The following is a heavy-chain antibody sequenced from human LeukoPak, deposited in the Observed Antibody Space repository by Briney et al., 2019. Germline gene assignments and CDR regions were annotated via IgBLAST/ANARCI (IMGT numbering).Heavy chain of an antibody. CDR1: GFTFSSYS. CDR2: ISSSSSTI. J-gene: IGHJ2*01. Sequence: PGGSLRPSCAASGFTFSSYSMNWVRQAPGKGLEWVSYISSSSSTIYYADSVKGRFTISRDNAKNSLYLQMNSLRAEDTAVYYCARRIGQWLARMNWYFDLWGRGTLVTVSS. D-gene: IGHD6-19*01. V-gene: IGHV3-48*01. CDR3: ARRIGQWLARMNWYFDL.